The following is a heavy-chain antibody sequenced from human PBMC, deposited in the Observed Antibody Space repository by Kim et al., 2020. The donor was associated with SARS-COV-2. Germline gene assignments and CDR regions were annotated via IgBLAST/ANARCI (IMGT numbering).Heavy chain of an antibody. CDR1: GYTLTELS. V-gene: IGHV1-24*01. CDR2: FDPEDGET. D-gene: IGHD1-26*01. J-gene: IGHJ3*02. Sequence: ASLKVSCKVSGYTLTELSMHWVRQAPGKGLEWMGGFDPEDGETIYAQKFQGRVTMTEDTSTDTAYMELSSLRSEDTAVYYCARVSPLGARDGFDIWGQGTMVTVSS. CDR3: ARVSPLGARDGFDI.